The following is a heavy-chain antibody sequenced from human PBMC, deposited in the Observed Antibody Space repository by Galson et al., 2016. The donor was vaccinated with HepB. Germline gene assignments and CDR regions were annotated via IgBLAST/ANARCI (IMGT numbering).Heavy chain of an antibody. CDR1: GYSFTNYW. CDR3: AGRGGYSSSWYDVFEE. D-gene: IGHD2-2*01. CDR2: IDPSDSYI. V-gene: IGHV5-10-1*01. J-gene: IGHJ3*01. Sequence: QSGAEVKKPGESLRISCKGSGYSFTNYWISWVRQMPGKGLEWMGRIDPSDSYINYGPSFQGHATISADKSISTAYLQWSSLKASGTAMYYCAGRGGYSSSWYDVFEEWGQGTMGTGSS.